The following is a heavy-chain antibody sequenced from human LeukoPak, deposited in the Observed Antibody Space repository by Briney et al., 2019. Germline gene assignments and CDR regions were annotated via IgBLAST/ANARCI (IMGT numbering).Heavy chain of an antibody. CDR2: ISSSSSYI. D-gene: IGHD3-3*01. V-gene: IGHV3-21*04. CDR3: AKVAIGNYDFWSGPYYFDY. CDR1: GFTFSSYS. Sequence: GGSLRLSCAASGFTFSSYSMNWVRQAPGKGLEWVSSISSSSSYIYYADSVKGRFTISRDNSKNTLYLQMNSLRAEDTAVYYCAKVAIGNYDFWSGPYYFDYWGQGTLVTVSS. J-gene: IGHJ4*02.